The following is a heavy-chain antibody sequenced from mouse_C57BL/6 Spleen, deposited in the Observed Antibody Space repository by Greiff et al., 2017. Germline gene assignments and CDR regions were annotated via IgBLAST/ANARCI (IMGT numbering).Heavy chain of an antibody. D-gene: IGHD1-1*01. Sequence: QVQLKESGAELVRPGASVTLSCKASGYTFTDYEMHWVKQTPVHGLEWIGAIDPETGGTAYNQKFKGKAILTADKSSSTAYMELRSLTSEDSAVYYCAYYYGSSWGAMDDWGKGTSVTVSS. J-gene: IGHJ4*01. CDR1: GYTFTDYE. CDR2: IDPETGGT. CDR3: AYYYGSSWGAMDD. V-gene: IGHV1-15*01.